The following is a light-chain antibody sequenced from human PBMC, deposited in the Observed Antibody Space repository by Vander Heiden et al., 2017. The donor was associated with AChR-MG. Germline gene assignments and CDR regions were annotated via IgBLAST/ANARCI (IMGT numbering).Light chain of an antibody. Sequence: QSVLTQPPSASGTPGQRVTISCSGSSSNIGSNTVNWYRQLPGTAPKLLIYSNNQRPSGVPDRFSGSKSGTSASLAISGLQSEDEADYYCAAWDDSLNGHVVFGGGTKLTGL. CDR2: SNN. CDR3: AAWDDSLNGHVV. J-gene: IGLJ2*01. V-gene: IGLV1-44*01. CDR1: SSNIGSNT.